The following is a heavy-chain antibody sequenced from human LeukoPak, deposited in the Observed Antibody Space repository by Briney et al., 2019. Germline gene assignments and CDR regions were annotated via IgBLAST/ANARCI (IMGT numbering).Heavy chain of an antibody. CDR2: INQDGSKK. V-gene: IGHV3-7*01. Sequence: PGGFLRLSCAVSGFTFSSYWMTWVRQAPGKGLEWVANINQDGSKKYYLDSVKGRFTISRDNAKNSLYLQMNSLRAEDTAVYYCARYGGYYMDVWAIGTTVTVSS. J-gene: IGHJ6*03. CDR1: GFTFSSYW. CDR3: ARYGGYYMDV. D-gene: IGHD4-17*01.